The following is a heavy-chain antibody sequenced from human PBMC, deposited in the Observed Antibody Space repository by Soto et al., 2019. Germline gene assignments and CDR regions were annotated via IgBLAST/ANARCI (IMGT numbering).Heavy chain of an antibody. CDR3: ARHRKADTPMVNSVLDF. V-gene: IGHV4-39*01. CDR1: GASISTSKTY. D-gene: IGHD5-18*01. Sequence: PSETLSLTCTVSGASISTSKTYWGWIRQSPGKGLEWIGSIYYSGSTYYNPSLRSRLTISVETSKNLFSLRLSSVTAADTAVYYCARHRKADTPMVNSVLDFWGQGALVTVSS. J-gene: IGHJ4*02. CDR2: IYYSGST.